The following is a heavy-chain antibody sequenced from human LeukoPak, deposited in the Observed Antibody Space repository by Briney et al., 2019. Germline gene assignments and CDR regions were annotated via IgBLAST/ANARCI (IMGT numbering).Heavy chain of an antibody. V-gene: IGHV4-4*07. CDR2: IYTTGGT. CDR3: ERNLGGDDYYFYGMDV. J-gene: IGHJ6*02. CDR1: GGSMSGYY. D-gene: IGHD2-21*02. Sequence: PSETLSLTCTVSGGSMSGYYWNWIRQPAGKGLEWIGRIYTTGGTNSNPSLKSRLIMSVDTSTNQFSLKMRFVTAADTAVYYCERNLGGDDYYFYGMDVWGQGTTVTVSS.